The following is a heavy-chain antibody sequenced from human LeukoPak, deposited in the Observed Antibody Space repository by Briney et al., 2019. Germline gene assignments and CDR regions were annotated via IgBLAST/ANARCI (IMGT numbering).Heavy chain of an antibody. D-gene: IGHD2-15*01. V-gene: IGHV1-8*01. J-gene: IGHJ4*02. CDR3: ARVPWYRSGGSCLRDY. CDR2: MNPNSGNT. CDR1: GYTFTSYD. Sequence: GASVKVSCKASGYTFTSYDINWVRQATGQGLEWMGWMNPNSGNTGYAQKFQGRVTMTRNTSISTAYMELSSLRSEDTAVYYCARVPWYRSGGSCLRDYWGQGTLVTVSS.